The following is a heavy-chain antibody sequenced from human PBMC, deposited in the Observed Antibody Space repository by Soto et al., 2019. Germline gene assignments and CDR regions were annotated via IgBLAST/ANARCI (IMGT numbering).Heavy chain of an antibody. CDR3: AKGITVVRGLTSYYMDV. D-gene: IGHD3-10*01. CDR2: ISGSGGST. Sequence: EVQLLESGGGLVQPGGSLRLSCAASGFTFSSYAMSWVRQAPGKVLEWVSAISGSGGSTYYADSVKGRFTISRDNSKNTLYLQMNSLRAEDTAVYYCAKGITVVRGLTSYYMDVWGKGTTVTVSS. V-gene: IGHV3-23*01. CDR1: GFTFSSYA. J-gene: IGHJ6*03.